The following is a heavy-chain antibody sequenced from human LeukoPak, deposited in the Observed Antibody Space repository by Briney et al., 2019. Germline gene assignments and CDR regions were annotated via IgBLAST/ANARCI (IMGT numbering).Heavy chain of an antibody. V-gene: IGHV3-48*04. J-gene: IGHJ4*02. CDR1: GFTFSSYG. CDR3: ASTPPYYDSSGYLDY. CDR2: ISSSGSTI. D-gene: IGHD3-22*01. Sequence: PGGSLRLSCAASGFTFSSYGMNWVRQAPGKGLEWVSYISSSGSTIYYADSVKGRFTISRDNAKNSLYLQMNSLRAEDTAVYYCASTPPYYDSSGYLDYWGQGTLVTVSS.